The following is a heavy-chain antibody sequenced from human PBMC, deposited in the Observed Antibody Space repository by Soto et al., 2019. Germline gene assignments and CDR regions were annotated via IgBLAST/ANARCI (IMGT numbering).Heavy chain of an antibody. J-gene: IGHJ2*01. V-gene: IGHV1-69*02. D-gene: IGHD6-19*01. CDR3: ASQGTVAGDRGWYFDL. CDR1: GGTFSSYT. Sequence: QVQLVQSGAEVKKPGSSVKVSCKASGGTFSSYTISWVRQAPGQGLEWMGRIIPILGIANYAQKFQGRVTITAATSTSTAYMELSSLRSEDTAVYYGASQGTVAGDRGWYFDLWGRGTLVTVSS. CDR2: IIPILGIA.